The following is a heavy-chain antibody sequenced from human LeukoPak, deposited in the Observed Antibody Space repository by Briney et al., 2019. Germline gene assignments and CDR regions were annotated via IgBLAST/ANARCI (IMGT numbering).Heavy chain of an antibody. Sequence: PSETLSLTCAVYGGSFSGYYWSWIRQPPGKGLEWIGEINHSGSTNYNPSLKSRVTISVDTSKNQLSLKLSSVTAADTAVYYCARDYYGSGSYYWYYFDYWAREPWSPSPQ. CDR3: ARDYYGSGSYYWYYFDY. V-gene: IGHV4-34*01. J-gene: IGHJ4*02. D-gene: IGHD3-10*01. CDR2: INHSGST. CDR1: GGSFSGYY.